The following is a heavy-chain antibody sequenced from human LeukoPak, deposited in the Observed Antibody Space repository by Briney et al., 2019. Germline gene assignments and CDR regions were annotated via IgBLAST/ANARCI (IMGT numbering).Heavy chain of an antibody. Sequence: PGGSLRLSCAASGFTFSSYAMSWVRQAPGKGLEWVSVISGSGDNTYYAGSVKGRFTISRDNSKNTLYLQMNSLRADDTAVYYCAKDSKIVGATFRSYHYMDVWGKGTAVTVSS. CDR2: ISGSGDNT. J-gene: IGHJ6*03. CDR3: AKDSKIVGATFRSYHYMDV. V-gene: IGHV3-23*01. CDR1: GFTFSSYA. D-gene: IGHD1-26*01.